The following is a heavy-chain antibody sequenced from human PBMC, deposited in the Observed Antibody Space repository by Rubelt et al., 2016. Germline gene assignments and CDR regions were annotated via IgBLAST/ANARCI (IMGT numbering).Heavy chain of an antibody. CDR1: GYTLTELS. J-gene: IGHJ4*02. CDR3: ATSGSGYYYVDS. CDR2: FDPEAGET. V-gene: IGHV1-24*01. D-gene: IGHD3-22*01. Sequence: QVQLVQSGAEVKKPGASVKVSCKVSGYTLTELSMHWVRQAPGKGLEWMGGFDPEAGETISAQKFQGRVTMTEDTSTDTAYMELGSLRSGETAGYYCATSGSGYYYVDSWGQGTLVTVSS.